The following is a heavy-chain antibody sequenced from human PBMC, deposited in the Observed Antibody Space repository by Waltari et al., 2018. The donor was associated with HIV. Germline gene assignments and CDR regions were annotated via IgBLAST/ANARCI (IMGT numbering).Heavy chain of an antibody. Sequence: EVQLVESGGGLVQPGGSLRLSCAASGFIFSDYWMHWVRQVPGKGLVGGESNNGDGNSTSYADSVKGRITVSRDNAKNTLYLQMNRWRGEDTGVYFCARAMAVAGAGGYYWGQGTRVTVSS. D-gene: IGHD6-19*01. V-gene: IGHV3-74*01. J-gene: IGHJ4*02. CDR3: ARAMAVAGAGGYY. CDR1: GFIFSDYW. CDR2: NNGDGNST.